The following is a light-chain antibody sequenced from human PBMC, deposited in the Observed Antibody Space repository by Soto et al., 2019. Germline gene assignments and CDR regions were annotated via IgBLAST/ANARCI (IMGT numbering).Light chain of an antibody. V-gene: IGLV1-47*01. CDR2: RNN. Sequence: QSVLTQPPSASGTPGQRVTISCSGSSSNIGSNYVYWYQQLPGTAPKLLIYRNNQRPSGVPDRFSGSKSGTSVSLAISGLRSDDEADYYCAAWDDSLSAGVFGGGTKLTVL. CDR3: AAWDDSLSAGV. CDR1: SSNIGSNY. J-gene: IGLJ3*02.